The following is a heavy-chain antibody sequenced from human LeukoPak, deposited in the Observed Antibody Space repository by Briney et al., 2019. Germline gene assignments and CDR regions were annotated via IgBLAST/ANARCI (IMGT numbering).Heavy chain of an antibody. J-gene: IGHJ3*02. V-gene: IGHV3-30*02. CDR1: GFTFDDYG. CDR3: AKDRAAVGAKSSLAFDI. Sequence: GGSLRPSCTASGFTFDDYGMHWVRQAPGQGLERVAFIRYDGSNKYYADSVNGRFTISRDNSKNTLYLQMNSLRAEGTAVYYCAKDRAAVGAKSSLAFDIWGQGTMVTVSS. D-gene: IGHD1-26*01. CDR2: IRYDGSNK.